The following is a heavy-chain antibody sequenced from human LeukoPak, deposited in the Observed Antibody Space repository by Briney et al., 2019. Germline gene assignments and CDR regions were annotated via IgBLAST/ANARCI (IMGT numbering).Heavy chain of an antibody. V-gene: IGHV5-51*01. CDR3: ARRTSDSSGFYLFDY. J-gene: IGHJ4*02. Sequence: ESPQISCKGSGYSFTNYWIGWVRQMPGKGLEWMGIIYPSDSDTRYSPSFQGQVTFSADKSISTAYLKWSSLKASDTAMYYCARRTSDSSGFYLFDYWGQAAMATDSS. CDR2: IYPSDSDT. D-gene: IGHD3-22*01. CDR1: GYSFTNYW.